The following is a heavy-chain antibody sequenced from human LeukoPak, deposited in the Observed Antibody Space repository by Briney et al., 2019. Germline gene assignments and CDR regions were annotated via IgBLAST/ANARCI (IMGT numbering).Heavy chain of an antibody. V-gene: IGHV1-69*06. CDR3: ASYGIAAAEKAFDI. Sequence: ASVKVSCKASGYTFTSYGISWVRQAPGQGLEWMGGIIPIFGTANYAQKFQGRVTITADKSTSTAYMELSSLRSEDTAVYYCASYGIAAAEKAFDIWGQGTMVTVSS. CDR1: GYTFTSYG. D-gene: IGHD6-13*01. CDR2: IIPIFGTA. J-gene: IGHJ3*02.